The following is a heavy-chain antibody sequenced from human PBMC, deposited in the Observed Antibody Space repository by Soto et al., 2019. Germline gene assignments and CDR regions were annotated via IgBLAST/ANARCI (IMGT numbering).Heavy chain of an antibody. D-gene: IGHD6-19*01. J-gene: IGHJ4*02. CDR3: AKDPRRVVAGTYYFGY. Sequence: SLRLSCAASGFTFSSYAMSWVRQAPGKGLEWVSAISGSGGNTYYADSVKGRFTISRDNSKSTLYLQMNSLRAEDTAVYYCAKDPRRVVAGTYYFGYWGQGTLVTVSS. CDR1: GFTFSSYA. V-gene: IGHV3-23*01. CDR2: ISGSGGNT.